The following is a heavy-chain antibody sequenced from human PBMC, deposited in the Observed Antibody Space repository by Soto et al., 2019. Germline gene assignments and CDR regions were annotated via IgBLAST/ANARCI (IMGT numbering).Heavy chain of an antibody. CDR3: ARLYDTSDSEAFDI. J-gene: IGHJ3*02. V-gene: IGHV1-69*08. Sequence: QVQLVQSGAEVKMPGSSVKVSCKASGGTFSRYIISWVRQAPGQGLEWMGRVIAMFGAPSYAQKVQGRATITADKSTSTSYMELSSLRSEDTAVYYCARLYDTSDSEAFDIWGQGTMVTVSS. D-gene: IGHD3-22*01. CDR1: GGTFSRYI. CDR2: VIAMFGAP.